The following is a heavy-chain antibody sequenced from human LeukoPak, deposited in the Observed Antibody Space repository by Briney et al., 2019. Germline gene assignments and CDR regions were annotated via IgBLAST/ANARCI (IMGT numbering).Heavy chain of an antibody. CDR3: ARGSGLGLDV. D-gene: IGHD6-25*01. J-gene: IGHJ6*02. Sequence: SETLSLTCTVSGGSISSSSYYWGWIRQPPGKGLEWIGNLYYTGNTHYKSFLKSRLTISVDTSRNQFSLKLSSMTAADTAVYYCARGSGLGLDVWGQGTTVTVSS. CDR1: GGSISSSSYY. CDR2: LYYTGNT. V-gene: IGHV4-39*01.